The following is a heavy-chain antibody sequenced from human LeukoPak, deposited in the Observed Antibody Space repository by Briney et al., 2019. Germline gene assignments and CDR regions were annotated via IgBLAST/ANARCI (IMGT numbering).Heavy chain of an antibody. CDR3: ARADGDYVQYYYYGMDV. J-gene: IGHJ6*02. D-gene: IGHD4-17*01. V-gene: IGHV4-4*02. CDR2: IYHSGST. CDR1: GGSISSSNR. Sequence: RSSETLSLTCAVSGGSISSSNRWSWVRQPPGKGLEWIGEIYHSGSTNYNPSLKSRVTISVDKSKNQFSLKLSSVTAADTAVYYCARADGDYVQYYYYGMDVWGQGTTVTVSS.